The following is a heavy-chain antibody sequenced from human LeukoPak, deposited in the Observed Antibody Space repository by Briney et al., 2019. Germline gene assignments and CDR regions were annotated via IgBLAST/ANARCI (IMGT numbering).Heavy chain of an antibody. V-gene: IGHV3-11*06. Sequence: NPGGSLRLSCAASGFTFSDYYMSWIRQTPEKGLEWLSYISSISCYKNYADSLKGRFTISRDNAKNSVYLQMNSLSAEDTAVYYCARQGLYDSSDFWTFQHWGQGTLVTVSS. CDR1: GFTFSDYY. J-gene: IGHJ1*01. D-gene: IGHD3/OR15-3a*01. CDR3: ARQGLYDSSDFWTFQH. CDR2: ISSISCYK.